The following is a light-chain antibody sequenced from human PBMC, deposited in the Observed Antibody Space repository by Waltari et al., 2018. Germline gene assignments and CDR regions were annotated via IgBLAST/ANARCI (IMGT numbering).Light chain of an antibody. CDR2: GSS. CDR3: QQYNKWPLT. V-gene: IGKV3-15*01. J-gene: IGKJ3*01. CDR1: QSINSY. Sequence: EVVMTQSPATVSVSPGERATLSYRASQSINSYLAWYQQKPCQAPRLLSYGSSTRATGITARFSGSASGTDFTLTISSLQSEDVAIYYCQQYNKWPLTFGPGTKVHF.